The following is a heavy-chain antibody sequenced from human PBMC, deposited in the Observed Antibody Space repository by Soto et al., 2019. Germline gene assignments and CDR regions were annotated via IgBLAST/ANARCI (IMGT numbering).Heavy chain of an antibody. CDR1: GGSISSGGYY. J-gene: IGHJ6*02. Sequence: QVQLQESGPGLVKPSQTLSLTCTVSGGSISSGGYYWSWIRQHPGKGLEWIGYIYYSGSTYYNPSLKSRVTISVDTSKNQFSLKLSSVTAADTAVYYCVRDREVRGVIISYGMDVWGQGTTVTVSS. D-gene: IGHD3-10*01. V-gene: IGHV4-31*03. CDR3: VRDREVRGVIISYGMDV. CDR2: IYYSGST.